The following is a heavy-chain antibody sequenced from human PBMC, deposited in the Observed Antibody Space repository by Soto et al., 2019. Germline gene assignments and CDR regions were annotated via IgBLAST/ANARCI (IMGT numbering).Heavy chain of an antibody. CDR2: ISAHNDNT. D-gene: IGHD1-1*01. J-gene: IGHJ4*02. CDR1: GYTFTSYG. V-gene: IGHV1-18*01. CDR3: ARGRYGDY. Sequence: QVNLVQSGAEVRKPGASVKVSCKGSGYTFTSYGIAWVRQAPGQGLEWMGWISAHNDNTNYAQKGQGRVTVTRDTSTSTADMELRNLRSDDTAVYYCARGRYGDYWGQGALVTVSS.